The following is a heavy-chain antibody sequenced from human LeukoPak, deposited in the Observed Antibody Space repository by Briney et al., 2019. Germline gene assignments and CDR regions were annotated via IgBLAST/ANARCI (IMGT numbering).Heavy chain of an antibody. CDR1: GFTFSNYG. J-gene: IGHJ5*02. V-gene: IGHV3-30*18. CDR2: ISNDGSNI. D-gene: IGHD2-21*01. CDR3: AKDPYRVIVATGNYLDP. Sequence: GGSLRLSCATSGFTFSNYGMHWVRQAPGKGPEWVAVISNDGSNIQYADSAKGRFTISRDNSKNTVYLQMNSLRSEDTAVYYCAKDPYRVIVATGNYLDPWGQGTLVTVSS.